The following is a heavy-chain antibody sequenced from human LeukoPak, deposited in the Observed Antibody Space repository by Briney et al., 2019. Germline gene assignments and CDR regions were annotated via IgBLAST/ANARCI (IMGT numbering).Heavy chain of an antibody. V-gene: IGHV3-23*01. J-gene: IGHJ4*02. CDR2: ITASGGST. Sequence: GGSLRLSCEASGLTFSRHAMTWVRQAPGKGLEWVSGITASGGSTYHSESVKGRFTISRDNSKNTLYLQMNSLRAEDTAVYYCATRPPSETYYGVLDYWGQGTLVTVSS. D-gene: IGHD3-16*01. CDR1: GLTFSRHA. CDR3: ATRPPSETYYGVLDY.